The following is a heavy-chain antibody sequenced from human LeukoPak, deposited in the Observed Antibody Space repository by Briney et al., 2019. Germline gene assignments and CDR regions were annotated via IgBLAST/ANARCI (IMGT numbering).Heavy chain of an antibody. CDR2: ISYDGSNK. V-gene: IGHV3-30-3*01. J-gene: IGHJ6*02. D-gene: IGHD3-16*01. Sequence: PGGSLRLSCAASGFTFSSYAMHWVRQAPGKGLEWVAVISYDGSNKYYADSVKGRFTISRDNSKNTLYLQMNSLRAEDTAVYYFARDLGGWVFYYYGMEGWGQGDKVTVSS. CDR1: GFTFSSYA. CDR3: ARDLGGWVFYYYGMEG.